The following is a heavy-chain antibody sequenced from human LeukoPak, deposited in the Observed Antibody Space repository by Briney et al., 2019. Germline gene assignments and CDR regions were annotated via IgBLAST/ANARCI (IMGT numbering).Heavy chain of an antibody. CDR3: ARDSSGYYYAEYFQH. CDR2: INPNSGGT. J-gene: IGHJ1*01. CDR1: GYTFTGYY. Sequence: ASVKVSCKASGYTFTGYYMHWVRQAPGQGLEWMGWINPNSGGTNYAQKFQGRVTMTRDTSISTAYMELSRLRSDDTAVYYCARDSSGYYYAEYFQHWGQGTLVTVSS. V-gene: IGHV1-2*02. D-gene: IGHD3-22*01.